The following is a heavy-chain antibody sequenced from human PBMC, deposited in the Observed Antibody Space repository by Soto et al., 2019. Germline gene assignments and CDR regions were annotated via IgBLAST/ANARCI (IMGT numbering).Heavy chain of an antibody. CDR1: GYSFTSYW. D-gene: IGHD2-2*01. J-gene: IGHJ6*03. Sequence: PGESLKISCKGSGYSFTSYWIGWVRQMPGKGLEWMGIIYPGDSDTRYSPSFQGQVTISADKSISTAYLQWSSLKASDTAMYYCARHMGCSSTSCYYVPGGYYYYMDVWGKGTTVTVSS. CDR2: IYPGDSDT. V-gene: IGHV5-51*01. CDR3: ARHMGCSSTSCYYVPGGYYYYMDV.